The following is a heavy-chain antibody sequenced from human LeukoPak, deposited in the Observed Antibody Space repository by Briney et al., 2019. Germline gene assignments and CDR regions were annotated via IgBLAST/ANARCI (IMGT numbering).Heavy chain of an antibody. D-gene: IGHD5-12*01. V-gene: IGHV3-23*05. J-gene: IGHJ1*01. CDR3: ARIPIVTITSGGY. Sequence: GGSLRLSCAASGFTFRSYAMSWVRQAPGKGLDWVSVIYSSGDTYYADSVKGRFTISRDNSKNTLYLQLNSLRAEDTAVYYCARIPIVTITSGGYWGQGTLVTVSS. CDR1: GFTFRSYA. CDR2: IYSSGDT.